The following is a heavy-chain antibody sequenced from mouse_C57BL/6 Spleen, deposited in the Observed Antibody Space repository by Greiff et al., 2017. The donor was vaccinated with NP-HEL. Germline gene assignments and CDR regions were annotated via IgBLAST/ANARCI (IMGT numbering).Heavy chain of an antibody. CDR2: ISGGGGNT. Sequence: EVQGVESGGGLVKPGGSLKLSCAASGFTFSSYTMSWVRQTPEKRLEWVATISGGGGNTYYPDSVKGRFTISRDNAKNTLYLQMSSLRSEDTALYYCARVYYDYDWFAYWVQGTLVTVSA. V-gene: IGHV5-9*01. CDR1: GFTFSSYT. J-gene: IGHJ3*01. CDR3: ARVYYDYDWFAY. D-gene: IGHD2-4*01.